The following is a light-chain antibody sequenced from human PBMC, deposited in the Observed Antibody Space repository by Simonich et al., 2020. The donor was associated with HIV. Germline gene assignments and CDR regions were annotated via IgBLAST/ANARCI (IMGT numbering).Light chain of an antibody. Sequence: QSALTQPASVSGSPGQSITISCTGTTSDVCDYNYVSWSQQHPGTAPKLMIFDVTRRPSGVFNRFSGSKSGNTASLTISGLQAEDEADYYCSSYTSSLVIFGGGTKLTVL. CDR2: DVT. J-gene: IGLJ2*01. CDR3: SSYTSSLVI. V-gene: IGLV2-14*01. CDR1: TSDVCDYNY.